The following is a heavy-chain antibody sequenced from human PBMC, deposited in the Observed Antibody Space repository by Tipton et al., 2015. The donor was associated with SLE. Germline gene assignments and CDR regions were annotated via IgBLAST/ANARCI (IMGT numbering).Heavy chain of an antibody. CDR2: INHSGVT. Sequence: AGLVKPSETLSLTCAVYGGSFSGYWSWIRQPPGKGLEWIGEINHSGVTGYNPSLGSRVTMSVDTSKNQFSLKLSSVTAADTAVYYCARGLTGITQYYFDSWGQGTLVTVSS. J-gene: IGHJ4*02. CDR3: ARGLTGITQYYFDS. V-gene: IGHV4-34*01. D-gene: IGHD3-10*01. CDR1: GGSFSGY.